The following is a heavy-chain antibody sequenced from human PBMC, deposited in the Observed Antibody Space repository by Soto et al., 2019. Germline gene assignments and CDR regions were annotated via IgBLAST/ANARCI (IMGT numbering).Heavy chain of an antibody. D-gene: IGHD3-22*01. CDR1: GWCLTGYF. J-gene: IGHJ6*02. CDR2: ISHSGGT. CDR3: AGSGYYHNSGMDV. V-gene: IGHV4-34*01. Sequence: PSETVAISSGGHGWCLTGYFWSWIRQPPGKGLEWIAEISHSGGTNFNPSLKSRITISADTSKNQFSLKLNSVAAADTAVYYCAGSGYYHNSGMDVWGQGTTVT.